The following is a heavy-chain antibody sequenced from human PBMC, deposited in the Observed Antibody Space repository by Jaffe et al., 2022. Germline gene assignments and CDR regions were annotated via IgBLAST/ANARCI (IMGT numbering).Heavy chain of an antibody. V-gene: IGHV6-1*01. CDR2: TYYRSKWYN. D-gene: IGHD2-15*01. Sequence: QVQLQQSGPGLVKPSQTLSLTCAVSGDTVSSNSATWNWIRQSPSRGLEWLGRTYYRSKWYNEYAGSVKSRITINADTSNNQFSLQLESVSPEDTALYYCTRDRCSGGSCYCFDYWGQGKLVTVSS. J-gene: IGHJ4*02. CDR1: GDTVSSNSAT. CDR3: TRDRCSGGSCYCFDY.